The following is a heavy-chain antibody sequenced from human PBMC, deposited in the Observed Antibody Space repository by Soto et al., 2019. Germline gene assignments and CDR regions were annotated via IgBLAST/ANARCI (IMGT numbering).Heavy chain of an antibody. V-gene: IGHV1-8*01. Sequence: QVQLVQSGAEVKKPGASVKVSCKANGYTFTTYDINWVRQATGQGLEWMGWMNPNSGDTGYAQKFQGRVTMTRDTSISSAYMELSTLTSEDTAVYYCVRGLEWLRNYWGQGTLVTVSS. CDR1: GYTFTTYD. D-gene: IGHD5-12*01. CDR3: VRGLEWLRNY. J-gene: IGHJ4*02. CDR2: MNPNSGDT.